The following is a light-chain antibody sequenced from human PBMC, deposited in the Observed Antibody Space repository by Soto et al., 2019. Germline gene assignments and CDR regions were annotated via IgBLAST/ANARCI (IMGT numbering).Light chain of an antibody. V-gene: IGLV2-23*02. CDR3: CSHAGGYTWV. Sequence: QSVLTQPASVSGSPGQSITISCTGTSGDVGTYNFVSWYQQHPDKAPKLLISEVSKRPSGVSDRFSGSKSGNTASLTISGLQAEDEADYYCCSHAGGYTWVFGGGTKLTVL. J-gene: IGLJ3*02. CDR1: SGDVGTYNF. CDR2: EVS.